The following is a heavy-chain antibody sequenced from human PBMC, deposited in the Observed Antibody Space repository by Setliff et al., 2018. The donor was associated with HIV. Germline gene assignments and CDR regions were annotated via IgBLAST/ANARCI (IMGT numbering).Heavy chain of an antibody. D-gene: IGHD3-10*01. CDR2: IYGSGST. V-gene: IGHV4-59*01. J-gene: IGHJ3*02. CDR3: VRVRGLLWFVNPNYDAVDI. Sequence: SETLSLTCTVSSGSIKSYYWSWIRQPPGKGLEWVGYIYGSGSTNYNPSLKSRMTISIDMSKNQFALKLNSVTAADTAVYYCVRVRGLLWFVNPNYDAVDIWGQGTMVTVSS. CDR1: SGSIKSYY.